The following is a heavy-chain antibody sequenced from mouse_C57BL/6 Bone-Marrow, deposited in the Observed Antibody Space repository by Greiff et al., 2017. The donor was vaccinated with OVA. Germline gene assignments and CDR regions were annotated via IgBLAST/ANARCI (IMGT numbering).Heavy chain of an antibody. Sequence: VQLQQSGAELVRPGASVKLSCKASGYTFTDYYINWVKQRPGQGLEWIARIYPGSGNTYYNEKFKGKATLTAEKSSSTAYMQLSSLTSEDSAVYFCARDPNYYGSSSYAMDYWGQGTSVTVSS. CDR1: GYTFTDYY. J-gene: IGHJ4*01. CDR3: ARDPNYYGSSSYAMDY. CDR2: IYPGSGNT. D-gene: IGHD1-1*01. V-gene: IGHV1-76*01.